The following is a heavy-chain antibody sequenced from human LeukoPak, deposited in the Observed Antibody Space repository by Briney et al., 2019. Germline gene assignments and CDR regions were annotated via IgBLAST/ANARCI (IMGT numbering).Heavy chain of an antibody. CDR2: IYYSGST. Sequence: SETLSLTCTVSGGSISSYYWSWIRQPPGKGLEWIGYIYYSGSTNHNPSLKSRVTISVGTSKNQFSLKLSSVTAADTAVYYCARSTAEYSSSLWFDPWGQGTLVTVSS. CDR1: GGSISSYY. J-gene: IGHJ5*02. V-gene: IGHV4-59*01. D-gene: IGHD6-6*01. CDR3: ARSTAEYSSSLWFDP.